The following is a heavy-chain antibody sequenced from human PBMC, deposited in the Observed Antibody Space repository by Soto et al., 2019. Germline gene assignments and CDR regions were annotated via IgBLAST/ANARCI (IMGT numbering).Heavy chain of an antibody. Sequence: ASVKVSCKASGYTFTSYYMHWVRQAPGQGLEWMGIINPSGGSTSYAQKFQGRVTMTRDTSTSTVYMELSSLRSEDTAVYYCAKDADTAMVSVGYFDYWGQGVLVTVSS. D-gene: IGHD5-18*01. CDR1: GYTFTSYY. V-gene: IGHV1-46*01. J-gene: IGHJ4*02. CDR3: AKDADTAMVSVGYFDY. CDR2: INPSGGST.